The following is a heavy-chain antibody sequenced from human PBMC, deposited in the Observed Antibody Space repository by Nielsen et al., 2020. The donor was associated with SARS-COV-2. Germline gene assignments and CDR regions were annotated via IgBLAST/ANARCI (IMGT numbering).Heavy chain of an antibody. CDR3: ARDGTAIADH. CDR2: ISSTGTNI. V-gene: IGHV3-11*04. J-gene: IGHJ4*02. Sequence: QAPGKGLEWVSYISSTGTNIKYAASVKGRFTISRDNAKNSLYLQMNSLRAEDTALYYCARDGTAIADHWGQGTLVTVSS. D-gene: IGHD5-18*01.